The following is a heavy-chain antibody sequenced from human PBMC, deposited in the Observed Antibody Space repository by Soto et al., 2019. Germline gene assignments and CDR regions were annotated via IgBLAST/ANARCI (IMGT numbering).Heavy chain of an antibody. J-gene: IGHJ4*02. CDR2: ISSSSRSTI. CDR1: GFTFSSYG. CDR3: ARGGTSCPYY. V-gene: IGHV3-48*01. D-gene: IGHD1-1*01. Sequence: EVQLVESGGGFVQPGGSLRLSCVASGFTFSSYGMDWVRQAPGKGLEWVSYISSSSRSTISYADSVKGRFTISRDNAKNSLYLQMNSLRVEDTAVYYCARGGTSCPYYWGQGTLVAVA.